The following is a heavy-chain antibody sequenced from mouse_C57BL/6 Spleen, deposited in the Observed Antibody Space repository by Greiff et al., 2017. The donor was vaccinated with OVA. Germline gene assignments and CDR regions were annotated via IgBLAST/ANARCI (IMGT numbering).Heavy chain of an antibody. CDR2: INPYNGGT. CDR1: GYTFTDYY. CDR3: AREGGTGTFDV. V-gene: IGHV1-19*01. Sequence: EVQLQQSGPVLVKPGASVKMSCKASGYTFTDYYMNWVKQSHGKSLEWIGVINPYNGGTSYNQKFKGKATLTVDKSSSTAYMELNSLTSEDSAVYYCAREGGTGTFDVWGTGTTVTVSS. D-gene: IGHD4-1*01. J-gene: IGHJ1*03.